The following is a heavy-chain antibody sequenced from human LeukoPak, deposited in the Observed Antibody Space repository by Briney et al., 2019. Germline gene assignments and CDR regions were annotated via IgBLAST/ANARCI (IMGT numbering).Heavy chain of an antibody. J-gene: IGHJ4*02. Sequence: SGTLSLTCLVSGDSMTSNWWSWVRQPPGKGLEWIGEIYHSGSTNYNPSLKSRVTISVDKSKNQFSLKLSSVTAADTAVYYCASTPGSSGWYGDYWGQGTLVTVSS. CDR3: ASTPGSSGWYGDY. D-gene: IGHD6-19*01. CDR1: GDSMTSNW. CDR2: IYHSGST. V-gene: IGHV4-4*02.